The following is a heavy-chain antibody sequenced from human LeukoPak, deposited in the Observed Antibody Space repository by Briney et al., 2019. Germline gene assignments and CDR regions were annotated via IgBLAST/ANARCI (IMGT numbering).Heavy chain of an antibody. J-gene: IGHJ5*02. D-gene: IGHD2-2*01. CDR1: GGTFTSYT. Sequence: SVKVSCKASGGTFTSYTISWVRQAPGQGLEWMGRIIPILGIGNYAQKFQGRVTITADKSTSTAYMELSSLRSEDTAVYYCARAEAGYCSSTSCHARNRWFDPWGQGTLVTVSS. CDR2: IIPILGIG. V-gene: IGHV1-69*02. CDR3: ARAEAGYCSSTSCHARNRWFDP.